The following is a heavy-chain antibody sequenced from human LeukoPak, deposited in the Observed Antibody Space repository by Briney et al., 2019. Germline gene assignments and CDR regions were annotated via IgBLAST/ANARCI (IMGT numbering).Heavy chain of an antibody. D-gene: IGHD2-15*01. CDR3: ARDLFEGRPAVVAHDAFDI. Sequence: GGSLRLSCAASGFTFSSYEMNWVRQAPGKGLEWVSYISSSGSTIYYADSVKGRFTISRDNAKNSLYLQMNSLRAEDTAVYYCARDLFEGRPAVVAHDAFDIWGQGTMVTVSS. CDR2: ISSSGSTI. V-gene: IGHV3-48*03. J-gene: IGHJ3*02. CDR1: GFTFSSYE.